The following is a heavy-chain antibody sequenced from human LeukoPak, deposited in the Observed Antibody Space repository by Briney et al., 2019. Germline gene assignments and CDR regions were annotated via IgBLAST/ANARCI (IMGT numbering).Heavy chain of an antibody. Sequence: SDALSLTCTVSGRFISSYYWSWLRQPPRKGVECIGDIYYTGNSNYHPSLKSRVTIAVDTSKNQFSLRLSSVTAADAAVYYCARRSERSHSFDFWGQGTLVTVSS. D-gene: IGHD5-24*01. CDR1: GRFISSYY. CDR2: IYYTGNS. V-gene: IGHV4-59*08. J-gene: IGHJ4*02. CDR3: ARRSERSHSFDF.